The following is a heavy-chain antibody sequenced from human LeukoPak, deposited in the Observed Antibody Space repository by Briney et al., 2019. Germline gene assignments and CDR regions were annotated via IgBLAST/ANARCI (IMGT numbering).Heavy chain of an antibody. CDR1: GGXISSDY. CDR2: IYYSGTT. CDR3: ARGANWGSPDY. V-gene: IGHV4-59*01. J-gene: IGHJ4*02. Sequence: PSETLSLTCTVSGGXISSDYCSWIRQSPGKGREWIGYIYYSGTTSYNPSLKSRVTISLDTSKNQFSLKLSSVTAADTAVYYCARGANWGSPDYWGQGTLVTVSS. D-gene: IGHD7-27*01.